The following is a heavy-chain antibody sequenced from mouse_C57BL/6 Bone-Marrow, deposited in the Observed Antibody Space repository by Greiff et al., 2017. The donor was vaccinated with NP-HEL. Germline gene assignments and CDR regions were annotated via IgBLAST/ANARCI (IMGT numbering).Heavy chain of an antibody. CDR3: ARGDISGYFDV. CDR2: INPYNGDT. CDR1: GYSFTGYF. J-gene: IGHJ1*03. V-gene: IGHV1-20*01. D-gene: IGHD3-2*02. Sequence: VQLQQSGPELVKPGDSVKISCKASGYSFTGYFMNWVMQSHGKSLEWIGRINPYNGDTFYNQKFKGKATLTVDKSSSTAHMELRSLTSEDSAVYYCARGDISGYFDVWGTGTTVTVSS.